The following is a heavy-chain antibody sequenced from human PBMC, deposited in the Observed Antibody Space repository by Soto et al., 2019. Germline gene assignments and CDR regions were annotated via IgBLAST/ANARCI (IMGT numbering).Heavy chain of an antibody. V-gene: IGHV1-18*01. CDR2: ISAYSGNT. J-gene: IGHJ4*02. CDR3: ARGGPGGPFDY. Sequence: QVQLVQSGAEVKKPGASVKVSCKASGYTFSSHGISWVRQAPGQRLEWMGWISAYSGNTNYAQKVQSRVTMTTDTSTSTNNMELKSQRSDDTAMYYCARGGPGGPFDYWGQGTQVTVSS. CDR1: GYTFSSHG. D-gene: IGHD1-1*01.